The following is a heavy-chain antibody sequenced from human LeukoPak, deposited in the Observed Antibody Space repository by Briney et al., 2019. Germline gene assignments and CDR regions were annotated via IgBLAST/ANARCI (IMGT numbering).Heavy chain of an antibody. Sequence: GGSLRLSCAASGFTVSSHYMSWVRQAPGKGLEWVSVIYSGGSTYYADSVKGRFTISRDTSKNMLFLQMNSLRAEDTAVYYCAKIFVLRFLEWSPWDYWGQGTLVTVSS. D-gene: IGHD3-3*01. V-gene: IGHV3-66*01. J-gene: IGHJ4*02. CDR1: GFTVSSHY. CDR2: IYSGGST. CDR3: AKIFVLRFLEWSPWDY.